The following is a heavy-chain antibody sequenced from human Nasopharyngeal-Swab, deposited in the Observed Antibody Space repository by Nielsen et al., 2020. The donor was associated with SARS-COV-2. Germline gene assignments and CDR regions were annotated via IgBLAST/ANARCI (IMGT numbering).Heavy chain of an antibody. J-gene: IGHJ6*02. V-gene: IGHV1-2*06. CDR1: GYTFTGYY. D-gene: IGHD3-16*01. CDR2: INPNRGGSGDT. CDR3: AREGIEGFASRYGLDV. Sequence: ASVKVSCKASGYTFTGYYMHWVRQAPAQGLEWMGRINPNRGGSGDTKDAQKFQGRVTMTRDTSISTAYMELSRLRSDDTAVYYCAREGIEGFASRYGLDVWGQGTTVTVS.